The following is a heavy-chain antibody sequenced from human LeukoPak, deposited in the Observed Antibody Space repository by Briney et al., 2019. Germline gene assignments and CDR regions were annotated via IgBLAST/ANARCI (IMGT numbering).Heavy chain of an antibody. Sequence: NPPETLSLTCAVYGGSFSGYYWSWIRQPPGKGLEWIGEINHSGSTNYNPSLKSRVTISVDTSKNQFSLKLSSVTAADTAVYYCARGPSSGSYSDWGQGTLVTVSS. J-gene: IGHJ4*02. CDR2: INHSGST. D-gene: IGHD1-26*01. CDR3: ARGPSSGSYSD. CDR1: GGSFSGYY. V-gene: IGHV4-34*01.